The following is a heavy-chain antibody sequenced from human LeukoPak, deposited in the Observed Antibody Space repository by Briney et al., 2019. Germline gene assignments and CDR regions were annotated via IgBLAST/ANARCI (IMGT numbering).Heavy chain of an antibody. J-gene: IGHJ6*02. V-gene: IGHV1-2*02. D-gene: IGHD1-26*01. Sequence: VASVKVSCKASGYTFTDYYMHWVRQAPGQGLEWMGWINPNSGGTNYAQKFQGRVTMTRDTSIGTAYMELSSLRSDDTAVYFCATGLGDSPRIYYYPMDVWGQGTTVTVSS. CDR2: INPNSGGT. CDR1: GYTFTDYY. CDR3: ATGLGDSPRIYYYPMDV.